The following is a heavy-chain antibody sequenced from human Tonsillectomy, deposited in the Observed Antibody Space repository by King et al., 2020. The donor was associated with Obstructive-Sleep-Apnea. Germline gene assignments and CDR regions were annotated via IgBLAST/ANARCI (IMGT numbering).Heavy chain of an antibody. D-gene: IGHD1-26*01. CDR1: GGSISSNIYY. CDR2: SYYSGST. J-gene: IGHJ1*01. Sequence: QLQESGPGLVRPSETLSLTCTVSGGSISSNIYYWGWIRQPPGKGLEWIGSSYYSGSTYYNSSLKSRVTIFVDTSQNEISLRLTSVTAADTAVYYCARQRRVVGATKAHAEYFQHWGPGTQVTVSS. V-gene: IGHV4-39*01. CDR3: ARQRRVVGATKAHAEYFQH.